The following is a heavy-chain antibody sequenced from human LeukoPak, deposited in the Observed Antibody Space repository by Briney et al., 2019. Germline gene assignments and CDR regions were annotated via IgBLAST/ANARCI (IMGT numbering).Heavy chain of an antibody. J-gene: IGHJ5*02. CDR3: ARDRGSSWYGYNWFDP. CDR2: INPNSGGT. D-gene: IGHD6-13*01. Sequence: ASVKVSCKASGYTFTGYYMHWVRQAPGQGLEWMGWINPNSGGTNYAQKFQGRVTMTRDTSISTAYMELSRLRSDDTAVYYCARDRGSSWYGYNWFDPWGQGTLVTVSS. V-gene: IGHV1-2*02. CDR1: GYTFTGYY.